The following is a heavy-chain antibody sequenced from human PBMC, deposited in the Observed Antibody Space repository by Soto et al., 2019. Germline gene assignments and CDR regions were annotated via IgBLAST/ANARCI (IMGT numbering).Heavy chain of an antibody. CDR1: GFTFSGYG. CDR2: IWYDGSNK. Sequence: QVQLVESGGGVVQPGRSLRLSCAASGFTFSGYGMHGVRQAPGKGLEWVAVIWYDGSNKYYADSVKGRFTISGDNSKNTLYLQMNSLRAEDTAVYYCAREAFQEPFFDYWGQGTLVTVSS. D-gene: IGHD1-26*01. V-gene: IGHV3-33*01. CDR3: AREAFQEPFFDY. J-gene: IGHJ4*02.